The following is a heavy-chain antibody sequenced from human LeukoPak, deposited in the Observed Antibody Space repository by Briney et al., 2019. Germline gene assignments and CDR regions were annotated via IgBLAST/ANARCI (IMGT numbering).Heavy chain of an antibody. V-gene: IGHV1-18*01. J-gene: IGHJ5*02. D-gene: IGHD3-10*01. CDR1: GYTFTNYA. CDR3: ARSVGSGSPLGP. Sequence: GASVKLSCKPSGYTFTNYAISWVRQAPGQGPEWRGWISAYNGNTKYTQKFQGRVTMTRDTTISTAYMELGRLRSDETAVYYCARSVGSGSPLGPWGQGNLVTVSS. CDR2: ISAYNGNT.